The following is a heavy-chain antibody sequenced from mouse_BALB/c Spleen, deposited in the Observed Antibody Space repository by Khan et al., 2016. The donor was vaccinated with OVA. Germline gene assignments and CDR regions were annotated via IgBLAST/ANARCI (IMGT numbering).Heavy chain of an antibody. CDR1: GYTFTDYA. J-gene: IGHJ2*01. V-gene: IGHV1S137*01. Sequence: QVQLQQSGPELVRPGVSVKISCKGSGYTFTDYAMYWVKQSHAESLEWIGLISTYSGNTNYNQKFKGKATMTVDKSSTTAYMELARLTSEDSANYYCARPAYDGYYDYWGQGTTLTVSS. CDR2: ISTYSGNT. CDR3: ARPAYDGYYDY. D-gene: IGHD2-3*01.